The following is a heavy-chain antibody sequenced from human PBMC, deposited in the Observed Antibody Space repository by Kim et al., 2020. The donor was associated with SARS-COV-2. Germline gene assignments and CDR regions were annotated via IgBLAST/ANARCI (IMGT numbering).Heavy chain of an antibody. CDR3: AKDKRGVGGYYYAMDV. CDR1: GFTFHDYA. J-gene: IGHJ6*02. D-gene: IGHD3-16*01. CDR2: ISWDSGTI. V-gene: IGHV3-9*03. Sequence: GGSLRLSCAASGFTFHDYAMHWVRQAPGKGLEWVSGISWDSGTIGYADSVKGRFTISRDNGKNSLYLQMNSLRAEDMALYFCAKDKRGVGGYYYAMDVWGQGTPVTVS.